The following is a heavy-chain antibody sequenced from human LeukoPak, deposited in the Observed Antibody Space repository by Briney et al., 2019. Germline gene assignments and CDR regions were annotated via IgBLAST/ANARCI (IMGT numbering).Heavy chain of an antibody. CDR1: GFTFSSYA. D-gene: IGHD3-10*01. J-gene: IGHJ5*02. CDR2: MCGNGGST. Sequence: PGGSLRLSCAASGFTFSSYAMTSVRQAPGKGREWVSVMCGNGGSTYCAESAEGRFTISRNNSKNTLSPQMNSLRAEDTAVYYCGNGSFDTMARSPFVPWGEGTLVTVSS. CDR3: GNGSFDTMARSPFVP. V-gene: IGHV3-23*01.